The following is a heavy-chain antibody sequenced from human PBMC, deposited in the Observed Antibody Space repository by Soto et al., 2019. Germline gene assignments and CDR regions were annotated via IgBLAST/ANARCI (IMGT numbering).Heavy chain of an antibody. CDR1: GFTFSSYA. CDR2: ISGSGGST. J-gene: IGHJ6*03. Sequence: EVQLLESGGGLVQPGGSLRLSCAASGFTFSSYAMSWVRQAPGKGLEWVSAISGSGGSTYYADSVKGWLTISRDYGKNTLYLQINCLRAEDMAVCHCAESGEVVSASILYYYYYIAAWGKGTTVTVCS. D-gene: IGHD2-2*01. V-gene: IGHV3-23*01. CDR3: AESGEVVSASILYYYYYIAA.